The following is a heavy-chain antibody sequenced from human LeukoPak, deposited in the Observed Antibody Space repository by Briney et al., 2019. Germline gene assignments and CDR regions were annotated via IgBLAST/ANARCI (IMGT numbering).Heavy chain of an antibody. CDR1: GGSISSSNW. D-gene: IGHD6-13*01. V-gene: IGHV4-4*02. Sequence: SGTLSLTCAVSGGSISSSNWWRWVRQPPGKGLERIGEIYHSGSTNYNPSLKSRVTISVDKSMNQFSLKLSSVTAADTAVYYCARRNSSSWSYYWGQGTLVTVSS. CDR3: ARRNSSSWSYY. CDR2: IYHSGST. J-gene: IGHJ4*02.